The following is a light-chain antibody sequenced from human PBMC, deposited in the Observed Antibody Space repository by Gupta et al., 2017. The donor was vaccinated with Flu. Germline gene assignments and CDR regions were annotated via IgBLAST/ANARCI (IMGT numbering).Light chain of an antibody. CDR1: QSISSY. CDR2: AAS. J-gene: IGKJ1*01. Sequence: DIQMTQSPSSLSASVGDRVTITCRASQSISSYLNWYQQKPGEAPKLMIYAASSWQSGVPSRFSGSGAVKDFTLTSSRLQDEDFANYYWQQSYSTRQFGQGTKVEVK. CDR3: QQSYSTRQ. V-gene: IGKV1-39*01.